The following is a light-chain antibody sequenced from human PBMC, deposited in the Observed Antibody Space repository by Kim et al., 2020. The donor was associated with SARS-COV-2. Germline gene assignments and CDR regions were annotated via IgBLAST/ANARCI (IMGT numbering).Light chain of an antibody. CDR3: QQRSTWPWT. CDR1: QSVTTF. V-gene: IGKV3-11*01. Sequence: LSPGERAILSGRASQSVTTFLAWYQQKPGQAPRLLIYNASNRATGIPARFTGGGSGTDFSLTISSLEPEDFAVYYCQQRSTWPWTFGQGTKVDIK. J-gene: IGKJ1*01. CDR2: NAS.